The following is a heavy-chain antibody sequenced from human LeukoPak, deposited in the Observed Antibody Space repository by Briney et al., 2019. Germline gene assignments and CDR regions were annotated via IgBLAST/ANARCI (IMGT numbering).Heavy chain of an antibody. CDR2: ISAYNGNT. D-gene: IGHD5-18*01. J-gene: IGHJ4*02. Sequence: ASVKVSCKASGYTFTSYGISWVRQAPGQGLEWMGWISAYNGNTNYAQKLQGRVTMTTDTSTSTAYMELRSLRSDDTAVYYCARDTKWIQLWPPRWDYWGQGTLVTVSS. CDR1: GYTFTSYG. V-gene: IGHV1-18*01. CDR3: ARDTKWIQLWPPRWDY.